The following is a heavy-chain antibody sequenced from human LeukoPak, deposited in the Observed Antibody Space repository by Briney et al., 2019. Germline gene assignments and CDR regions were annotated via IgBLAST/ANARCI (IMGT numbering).Heavy chain of an antibody. CDR3: ARGAYYYVEIGYLDS. V-gene: IGHV3-23*01. D-gene: IGHD3-16*01. Sequence: GGPLRLSCAASGFSLTNFAMSWVRQAPGKGLEWVSLIIGSSGDTFYADSVEGRFTISRDNAKNRLYPQMNSLRAEDTAVYYCARGAYYYVEIGYLDSWGQGTLVTVSS. CDR2: IIGSSGDT. CDR1: GFSLTNFA. J-gene: IGHJ4*02.